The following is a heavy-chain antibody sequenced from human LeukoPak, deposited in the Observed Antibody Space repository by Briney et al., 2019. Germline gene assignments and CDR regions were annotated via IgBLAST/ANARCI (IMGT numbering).Heavy chain of an antibody. Sequence: SETLSLTCTVSGGSISSSSYYWGWIRQPPGKGLEWIGSIYYSGSTYYNPSLKSRVTISVDRSKNQFSLKLSSVTAADTAVYYCARGGAAAGTDFDYWGQGTLVTVSS. J-gene: IGHJ4*02. CDR2: IYYSGST. V-gene: IGHV4-39*07. CDR3: ARGGAAAGTDFDY. D-gene: IGHD6-13*01. CDR1: GGSISSSSYY.